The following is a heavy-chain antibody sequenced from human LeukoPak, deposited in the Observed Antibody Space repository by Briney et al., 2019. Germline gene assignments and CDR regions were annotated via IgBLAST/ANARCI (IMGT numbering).Heavy chain of an antibody. V-gene: IGHV1-18*01. J-gene: IGHJ4*02. CDR1: GYTFTSYS. CDR2: ISAYNGNT. CDR3: ARGDCSSTSCYEVRY. Sequence: ASVKVSCKASGYTFTSYSISWVRQAPGQGLEWMGWISAYNGNTNYAQKLQGRVTMTTDTSSSTAYMELRSLRSDDTAVYYCARGDCSSTSCYEVRYWGQGTLVTVSS. D-gene: IGHD2-2*01.